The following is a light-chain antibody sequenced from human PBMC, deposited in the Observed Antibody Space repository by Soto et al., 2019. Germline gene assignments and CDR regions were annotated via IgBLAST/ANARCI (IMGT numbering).Light chain of an antibody. V-gene: IGLV2-8*01. J-gene: IGLJ1*01. CDR1: SSDVGGYNY. CDR3: SSYAGSTPYV. Sequence: QSVLTQPSSASGSPGQSVTISCTGTSSDVGGYNYVSWYQQHPGKAPKLMIYEVSKRPSGVPDRFSGSKSGNTASLTVSGLQAEDEADYYCSSYAGSTPYVFGAGTKLTVL. CDR2: EVS.